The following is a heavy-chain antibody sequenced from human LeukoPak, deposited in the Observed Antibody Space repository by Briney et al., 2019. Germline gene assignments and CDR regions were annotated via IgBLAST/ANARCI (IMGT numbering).Heavy chain of an antibody. CDR2: ISGYNGET. CDR1: GYTFTSYG. V-gene: IGHV1-18*01. J-gene: IGHJ3*02. CDR3: ARDRVGEWELLGSVVFDI. D-gene: IGHD1-26*01. Sequence: ASVKVSCKASGYTFTSYGISWVRQAPGQGLERMGWISGYNGETKYAQRFQGRVTMSTDTSTSTAYMELRSLRSDDTAVYYCARDRVGEWELLGSVVFDIWGQGTMVIVSS.